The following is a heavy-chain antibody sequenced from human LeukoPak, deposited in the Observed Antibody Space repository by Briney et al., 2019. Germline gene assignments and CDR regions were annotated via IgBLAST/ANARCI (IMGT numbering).Heavy chain of an antibody. V-gene: IGHV4-61*02. Sequence: SETLSLTCTVSGGSISSGNYYYSWIRQPAGRGLEWLGRIYISGTTNYNPSLKSRVTISVDTSKNQFSLKLSSVTAADTAVYYCARGPIIRGYSYGYSYWGQGTLVTVSS. CDR2: IYISGTT. D-gene: IGHD5-18*01. CDR3: ARGPIIRGYSYGYSY. J-gene: IGHJ4*02. CDR1: GGSISSGNYY.